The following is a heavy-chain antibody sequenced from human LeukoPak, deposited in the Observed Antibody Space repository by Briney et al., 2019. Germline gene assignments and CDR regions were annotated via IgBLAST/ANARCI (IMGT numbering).Heavy chain of an antibody. CDR3: ARDRSSGYSYYFDY. Sequence: PSETLSLTCTVSGGSISSSSYYWGWIRQPPGKGLEWIGSIYYSGSTYYNPSLKSRVTISVDTSKNQFSLKLSSVTAADTAVYYCARDRSSGYSYYFDYWGQGTLVTVSS. J-gene: IGHJ4*02. CDR2: IYYSGST. CDR1: GGSISSSSYY. V-gene: IGHV4-39*07. D-gene: IGHD3-22*01.